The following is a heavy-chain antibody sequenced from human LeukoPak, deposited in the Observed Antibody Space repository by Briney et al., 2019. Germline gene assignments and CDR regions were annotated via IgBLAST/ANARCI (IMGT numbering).Heavy chain of an antibody. CDR2: IIPIFGTA. J-gene: IGHJ4*02. CDR1: GGTFSSYA. CDR3: ASTYDSSGYYLDQYYFDY. V-gene: IGHV1-69*13. Sequence: SVKVSCKASGGTFSSYAISWVRQAPGQGLEWMGGIIPIFGTANYAQKFQGRVTITADESTSTAYMELSSLRSEDTAVYYCASTYDSSGYYLDQYYFDYWGQGTWSPSPQ. D-gene: IGHD3-22*01.